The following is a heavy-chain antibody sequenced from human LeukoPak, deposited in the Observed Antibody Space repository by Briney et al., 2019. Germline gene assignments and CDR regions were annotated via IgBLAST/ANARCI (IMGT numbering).Heavy chain of an antibody. V-gene: IGHV1-18*01. CDR2: ISGYNGNT. D-gene: IGHD1-26*01. J-gene: IGHJ3*02. Sequence: GASVKVSCKASGYTFTSYGISWVRQAPGQGLEWMGWISGYNGNTNYAQKLQGRVTMTTNTSTSTAYMELRSLRSDDTAVYYCASELELGAFDIWGQGTMVTVSS. CDR1: GYTFTSYG. CDR3: ASELELGAFDI.